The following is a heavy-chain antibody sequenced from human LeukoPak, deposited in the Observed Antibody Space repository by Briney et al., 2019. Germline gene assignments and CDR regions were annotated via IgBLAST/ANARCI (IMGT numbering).Heavy chain of an antibody. V-gene: IGHV3-43*01. CDR3: VKENSPEDGRFDY. CDR2: ISWDGDRT. D-gene: IGHD1-26*01. J-gene: IGHJ4*02. Sequence: QSGGSLRLSCAASGFNFNDHTMHWVRQAPGKGLEWVSLISWDGDRTYYVDSVKGRFTISRDNGRRTLFLLMNSLRLEDSAVYYCVKENSPEDGRFDYWGQGTRVAVSS. CDR1: GFNFNDHT.